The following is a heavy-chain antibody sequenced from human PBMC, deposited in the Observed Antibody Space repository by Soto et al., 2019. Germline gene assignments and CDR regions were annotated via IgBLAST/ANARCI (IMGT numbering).Heavy chain of an antibody. J-gene: IGHJ3*02. CDR3: AREFLGAFDI. D-gene: IGHD7-27*01. CDR2: IKQDGSEK. Sequence: GSLRLSCAASVFTFSSYWMSWVRQAPGKGLEWVANIKQDGSEKYYVDSVKGRFTISRDNAKNSLYLQMNSLRAEDTAVYYCAREFLGAFDIWGQGTMVTVSS. CDR1: VFTFSSYW. V-gene: IGHV3-7*01.